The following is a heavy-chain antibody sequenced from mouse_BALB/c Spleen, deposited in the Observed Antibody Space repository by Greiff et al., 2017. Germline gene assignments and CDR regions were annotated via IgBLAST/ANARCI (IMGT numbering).Heavy chain of an antibody. CDR1: GYTFTSYW. Sequence: QVQLHQSGAELARPGASVKLSCKASGYTFTSYWMQWVKQRPGQGLEWIGAIYPGDGDTRYTQKFKGKATLTADKSSSTAYMQLSSLASEDSAVYYCAYGNLYFDYWGQGTTLTVSS. CDR3: AYGNLYFDY. V-gene: IGHV1-87*01. J-gene: IGHJ2*01. D-gene: IGHD2-1*01. CDR2: IYPGDGDT.